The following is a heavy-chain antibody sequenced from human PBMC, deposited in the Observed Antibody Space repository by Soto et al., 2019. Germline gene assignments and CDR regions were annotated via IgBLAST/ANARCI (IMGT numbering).Heavy chain of an antibody. CDR2: IVVGSGNT. J-gene: IGHJ3*01. Sequence: GASVKVSCKASGFTFTSSAVQWVRQARGQRLEWIGWIVVGSGNTNYAQKVQERVTITRDMSTSTDYMELRSLTPEDTAVYYCAALGRSDALDFWCQANMLTVSS. CDR3: AALGRSDALDF. V-gene: IGHV1-58*01. CDR1: GFTFTSSA.